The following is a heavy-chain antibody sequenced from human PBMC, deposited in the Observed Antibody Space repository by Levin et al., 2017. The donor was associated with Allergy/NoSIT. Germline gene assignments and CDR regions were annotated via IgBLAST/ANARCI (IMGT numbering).Heavy chain of an antibody. CDR3: AKGPRGYSYGPNDY. J-gene: IGHJ4*02. V-gene: IGHV3-9*01. CDR1: GFTFDDYA. Sequence: SLKISCAASGFTFDDYAMHWVRQAPGKGLEWVSGISWNSGSIGYADSVKGRFTISRDNAKNSLYLQMNSLRAEDTALYYCAKGPRGYSYGPNDYWGQGTLVTVSS. D-gene: IGHD5-18*01. CDR2: ISWNSGSI.